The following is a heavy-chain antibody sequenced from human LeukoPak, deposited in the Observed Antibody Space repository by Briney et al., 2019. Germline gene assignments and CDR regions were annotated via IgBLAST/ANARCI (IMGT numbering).Heavy chain of an antibody. CDR3: ARVLHAAAGTAYYYVDV. CDR2: IYTSGST. V-gene: IGHV4-4*07. J-gene: IGHJ6*03. Sequence: PSETLSLTCTVSGGSISSYYWSWIRQPAGKGLEWIGRIYTSGSTNYNPSLKSRVTMSVDTSKNQFSLKLSSVTAADPAVYYCARVLHAAAGTAYYYVDVWGKGTTVTVSS. CDR1: GGSISSYY. D-gene: IGHD6-13*01.